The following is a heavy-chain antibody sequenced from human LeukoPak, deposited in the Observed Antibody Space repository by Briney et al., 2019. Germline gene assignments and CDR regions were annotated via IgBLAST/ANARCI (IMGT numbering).Heavy chain of an antibody. CDR2: INPNSGGT. Sequence: ASVKVSCKASGYTFTGYYMHWVRQAPGQGLEWMGWINPNSGGTNYAQKFQGRVTMTRDTSISTAYMELSRLRSDDTAVYYCARRYYDSSGYYYSHWGQGTLVTVSS. CDR3: ARRYYDSSGYYYSH. J-gene: IGHJ4*02. V-gene: IGHV1-2*02. D-gene: IGHD3-22*01. CDR1: GYTFTGYY.